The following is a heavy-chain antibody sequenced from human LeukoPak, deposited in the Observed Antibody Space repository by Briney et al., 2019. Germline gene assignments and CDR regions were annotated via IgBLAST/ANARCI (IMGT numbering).Heavy chain of an antibody. CDR1: GGTFSSYA. CDR3: ARGTPLDRVSHYNWFDP. CDR2: IIPIFGTA. D-gene: IGHD1-1*01. J-gene: IGHJ5*02. V-gene: IGHV1-69*01. Sequence: GASVKVSCKASGGTFSSYAISWVRQAPGQGLEWMGGIIPIFGTANYAQTFQGRVTITADESTSTAYMELSSLRSEDTAVYYCARGTPLDRVSHYNWFDPWGQGTLVTVSS.